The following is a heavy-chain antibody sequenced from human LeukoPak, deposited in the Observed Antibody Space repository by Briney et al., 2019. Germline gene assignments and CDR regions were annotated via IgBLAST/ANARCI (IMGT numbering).Heavy chain of an antibody. D-gene: IGHD3-3*01. CDR2: IYHSGST. CDR1: GYSISSGYY. J-gene: IGHJ4*02. Sequence: PSETLSLTCAVSGYSISSGYYWGWIRQPPGKGLEWIGSIYHSGSTYYNSSLKSRVTISVDTSKNQFSLKLSSVTAADTAVYYCATGSGFGVVISNYFDYWGQGTLVTVSS. CDR3: ATGSGFGVVISNYFDY. V-gene: IGHV4-38-2*01.